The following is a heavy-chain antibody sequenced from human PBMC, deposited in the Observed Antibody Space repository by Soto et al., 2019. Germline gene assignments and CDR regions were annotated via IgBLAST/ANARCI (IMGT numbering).Heavy chain of an antibody. CDR1: GGSISSYY. J-gene: IGHJ4*02. D-gene: IGHD3-10*01. Sequence: SETLSLTCTVSGGSISSYYWSWIRQPPGKGLEWIGYIYYSGSTNYNPSLKSRVTISVDTSKNQFSLKLSSVTAADTAVYYCAKMHSYYYGSGSYFDYWGQGTLVTVSS. CDR2: IYYSGST. V-gene: IGHV4-59*08. CDR3: AKMHSYYYGSGSYFDY.